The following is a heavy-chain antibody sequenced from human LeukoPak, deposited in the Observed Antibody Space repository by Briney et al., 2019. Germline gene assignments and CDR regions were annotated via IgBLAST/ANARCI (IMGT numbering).Heavy chain of an antibody. CDR1: GYTFTGYY. V-gene: IGHV1-2*02. Sequence: GASVTVSCKASGYTFTGYYMHWVRQAPGQGLEWMGWINPNSGGTNYAQKFQGRVTITADKSTSTVYMDLSSLRSEDTAVYYCAREVRRGSLGPWGQGTLVTVSS. CDR3: AREVRRGSLGP. CDR2: INPNSGGT. J-gene: IGHJ5*02. D-gene: IGHD1-26*01.